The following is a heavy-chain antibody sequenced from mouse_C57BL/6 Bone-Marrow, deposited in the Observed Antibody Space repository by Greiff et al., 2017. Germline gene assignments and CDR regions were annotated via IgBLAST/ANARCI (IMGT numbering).Heavy chain of an antibody. D-gene: IGHD1-1*01. V-gene: IGHV1-78*01. CDR1: GYTFTDHT. CDR3: ASPGSSPSYWYFDV. CDR2: IYPRDGST. Sequence: VKLVESDAELVKPGASVKISCKVSGYTFTDHTIHWMKQRPEQGLEWIGYIYPRDGSTKYNEKFKGKATLTAEKASSTAYMQLNSLTSEDSAVYFCASPGSSPSYWYFDVWGTGTTVTVSS. J-gene: IGHJ1*03.